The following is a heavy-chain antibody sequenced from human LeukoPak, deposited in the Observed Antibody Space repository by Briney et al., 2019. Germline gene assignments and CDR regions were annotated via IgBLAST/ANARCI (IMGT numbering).Heavy chain of an antibody. CDR3: ARVPDSSGYYPNWYFDL. D-gene: IGHD3-22*01. CDR1: GGSISSYY. CDR2: IYYSGST. Sequence: PSETLSLTCTVSGGSISSYYWSWIRQPPGKGLEWIGYIYYSGSTYYNPSLKSRVTISVDTSKNQFSLKLSSVTAADTAVYYCARVPDSSGYYPNWYFDLWGRGTLVTVSS. J-gene: IGHJ2*01. V-gene: IGHV4-59*08.